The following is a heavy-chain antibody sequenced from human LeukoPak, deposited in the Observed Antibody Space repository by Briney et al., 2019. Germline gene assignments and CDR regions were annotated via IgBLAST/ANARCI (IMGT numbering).Heavy chain of an antibody. D-gene: IGHD2-2*01. V-gene: IGHV3-30*02. CDR1: GINFRASG. CDR2: IQTDGSDK. Sequence: PGGSLRLSCAASGINFRASGMHWVRQAPGMGLEWVTFIQTDGSDKKYAASVAGRFTISRDNSKNTVYLHMNSLRPDDTALYYCAREGGTVVVGRFDCWGQGTLVTVSS. J-gene: IGHJ4*02. CDR3: AREGGTVVVGRFDC.